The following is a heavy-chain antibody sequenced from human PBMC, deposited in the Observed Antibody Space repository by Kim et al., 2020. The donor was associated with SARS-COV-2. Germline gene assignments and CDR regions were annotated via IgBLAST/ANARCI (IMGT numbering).Heavy chain of an antibody. D-gene: IGHD6-13*01. CDR3: ARDWRGSSSWYWFDP. V-gene: IGHV4-31*02. J-gene: IGHJ5*02. Sequence: PSLKSRVTISVDTSKNQFSLKLSSVTAADTAVYYCARDWRGSSSWYWFDPWGQGTLVTVSS.